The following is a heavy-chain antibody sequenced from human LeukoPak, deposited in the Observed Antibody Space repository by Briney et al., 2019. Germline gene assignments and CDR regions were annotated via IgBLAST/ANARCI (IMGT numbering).Heavy chain of an antibody. D-gene: IGHD4-17*01. CDR3: AKERTVTTHFGY. Sequence: GGALRLSCAASGFTFNKYAIHWVRQAPGKGLEWVTVISYDGSYKDYPDSVKGRFTISRDNSKNTLYLQMNSLRAEDTAVYYCAKERTVTTHFGYWGQGTLVTVSS. V-gene: IGHV3-30*04. CDR1: GFTFNKYA. CDR2: ISYDGSYK. J-gene: IGHJ4*02.